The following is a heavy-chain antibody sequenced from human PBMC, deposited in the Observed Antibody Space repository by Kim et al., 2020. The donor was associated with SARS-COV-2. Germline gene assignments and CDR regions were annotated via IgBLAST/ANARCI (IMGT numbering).Heavy chain of an antibody. J-gene: IGHJ5*02. V-gene: IGHV4-39*07. CDR3: AREGEWFGELRGGGEFDP. Sequence: SETLSLTCTVSGGSISSSSYYWGWIRQPPGKGLEWIGSIYYSGSTYYNPSLKSRVTISVDTSKNQFSLKLSSVTAADTAVYYCAREGEWFGELRGGGEFDPWGQGTLVTVSS. D-gene: IGHD3-10*01. CDR2: IYYSGST. CDR1: GGSISSSSYY.